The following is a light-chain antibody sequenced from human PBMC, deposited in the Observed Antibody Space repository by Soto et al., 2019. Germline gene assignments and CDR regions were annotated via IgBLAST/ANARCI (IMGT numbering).Light chain of an antibody. J-gene: IGLJ1*01. Sequence: QSALTQPPSVSGSPGQSVTISCTGTSTDFVSYNRVSWYQQPPGTAPKLIIYEASNRPSGVPGRFSGSKSGNTASLTISGLQAADEADYYCSLYTSENTYVFGTGTRSPS. CDR3: SLYTSENTYV. CDR2: EAS. CDR1: STDFVSYNR. V-gene: IGLV2-18*01.